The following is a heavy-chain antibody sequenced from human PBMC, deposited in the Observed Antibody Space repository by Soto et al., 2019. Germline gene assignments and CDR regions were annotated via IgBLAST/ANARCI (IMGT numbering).Heavy chain of an antibody. CDR2: ISAYNGNT. V-gene: IGHV1-18*01. CDR1: GYTFTSYG. Sequence: GASVKVSCKASGYTFTSYGISWVRQAPGQGLEWMGWISAYNGNTNYAQKLQGRVTMTTDTSTSTAYMEWRSLRSDDTAVYYCARDTSIAARPHYYYGMDVWGQGTTVTVSS. D-gene: IGHD6-6*01. CDR3: ARDTSIAARPHYYYGMDV. J-gene: IGHJ6*02.